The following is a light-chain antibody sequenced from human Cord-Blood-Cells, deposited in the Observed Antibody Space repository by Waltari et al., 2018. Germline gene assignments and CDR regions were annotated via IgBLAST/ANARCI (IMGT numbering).Light chain of an antibody. Sequence: DIQMTQSPSTLSASVGERVTITCRASQSISSWLAWYQQKPGKAPNLLIYKSFSLESGVPTRFSGSGSGTKFTLTSSSLQPDYFATYYCQQYNSYSRTFGQGTKVEIK. CDR3: QQYNSYSRT. CDR1: QSISSW. J-gene: IGKJ1*01. V-gene: IGKV1-5*03. CDR2: KSF.